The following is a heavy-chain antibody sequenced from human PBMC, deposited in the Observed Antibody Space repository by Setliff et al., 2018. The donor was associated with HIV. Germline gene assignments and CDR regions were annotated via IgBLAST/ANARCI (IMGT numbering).Heavy chain of an antibody. CDR1: GGPISSSSYY. CDR3: ARAAYSGTYVWEPATDL. Sequence: SETLSLTCSVSGGPISSSSYYWGWIRQPPGKGLEWIGHIYSTGGTRYNPSLESRLTILVDTSRNQFSLNLSSVTAADTAVYYCARAAYSGTYVWEPATDLWGRGTLVTVSS. V-gene: IGHV4-39*07. J-gene: IGHJ2*01. D-gene: IGHD1-26*01. CDR2: IYSTGGT.